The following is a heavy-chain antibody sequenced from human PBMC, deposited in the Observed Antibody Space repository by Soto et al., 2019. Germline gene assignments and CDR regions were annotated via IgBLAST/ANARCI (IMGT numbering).Heavy chain of an antibody. CDR3: AREDYGGLSPSLDY. Sequence: GGSLRLSCAASGFIFSSYSMNWVRQAPGKGLEWVSSISGSSSYIYYADSVKGRFTISRDNAKNSLFLQMNSLRAEDTAVYYCAREDYGGLSPSLDYWGQGTQITFSS. CDR1: GFIFSSYS. CDR2: ISGSSSYI. J-gene: IGHJ4*02. D-gene: IGHD4-17*01. V-gene: IGHV3-21*01.